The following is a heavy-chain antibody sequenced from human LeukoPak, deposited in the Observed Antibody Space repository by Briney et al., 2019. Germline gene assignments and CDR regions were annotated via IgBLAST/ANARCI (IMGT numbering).Heavy chain of an antibody. V-gene: IGHV4-30-4*01. J-gene: IGHJ3*02. Sequence: PSQTLSLTCTVSGGSISSGDYYWSWIRQPPGKGLEWIGYIYYSGSTYYNPSLKSRVTISVDTSKNQFSLKLSSVTAADTAVCYCARGGYDILTGYSDAFDIWGQGTMVTVSS. CDR1: GGSISSGDYY. CDR3: ARGGYDILTGYSDAFDI. CDR2: IYYSGST. D-gene: IGHD3-9*01.